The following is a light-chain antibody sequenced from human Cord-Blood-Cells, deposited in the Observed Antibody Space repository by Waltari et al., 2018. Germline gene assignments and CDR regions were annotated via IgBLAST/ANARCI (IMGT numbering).Light chain of an antibody. CDR3: QQYYSTPYT. CDR2: WAS. CDR1: QSVLYSSNNKNY. V-gene: IGKV4-1*01. J-gene: IGKJ2*01. Sequence: DIVMTQSPDSLAVSLGERATINCKSSQSVLYSSNNKNYIAWYQQKPGQHPKLLIYWASTRESGVPARFSGSGSGTDFTLTISSLQAEDVAVYYCQQYYSTPYTFGQGTKLEIK.